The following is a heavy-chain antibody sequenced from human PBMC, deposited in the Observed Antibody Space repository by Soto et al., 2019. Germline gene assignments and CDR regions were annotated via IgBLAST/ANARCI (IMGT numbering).Heavy chain of an antibody. D-gene: IGHD1-7*01. J-gene: IGHJ6*02. CDR1: GGTFSSYA. Sequence: QVQLVQSGAEVKKPGSSVKVSCKASGGTFSSYAISWVRQAPGQGLEWMGGISPIFGTANYAQKFQGRVTIPADDSTSTAYMELSSLRSEATAVYYCASHGITGTWVYYYGMDVWGQGTTVTVSS. CDR3: ASHGITGTWVYYYGMDV. CDR2: ISPIFGTA. V-gene: IGHV1-69*12.